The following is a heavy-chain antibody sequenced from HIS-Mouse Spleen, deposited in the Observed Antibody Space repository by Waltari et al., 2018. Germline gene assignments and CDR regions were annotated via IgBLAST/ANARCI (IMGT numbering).Heavy chain of an antibody. CDR1: GYSFTSYW. CDR2: TFPGRLYT. CDR3: ARAIPGIAAAGTLFYFDY. Sequence: EVQLVQSGAEVKKPGESLKISCKGSGYSFTSYWIGWVRQMPGKGLEWMGITFPGRLYTRYSPSFQGQVTISADKSISTAYLQWGSLKASDTAMYYCARAIPGIAAAGTLFYFDYWGQGTLVTVSS. D-gene: IGHD6-13*01. V-gene: IGHV5-51*01. J-gene: IGHJ4*02.